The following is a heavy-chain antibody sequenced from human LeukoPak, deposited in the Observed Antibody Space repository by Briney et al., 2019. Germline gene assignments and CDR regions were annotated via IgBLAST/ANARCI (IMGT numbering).Heavy chain of an antibody. Sequence: AGGSLRLSCAASGFTFSSHALSWVRQAPGKGLEWVSSLSGSGYNTYYADSVKGRFTISRDNSKNTVYLQMNSLRAEDTAVYYCAKDTYGTVTTPIDYWGQGTLVTVSS. CDR3: AKDTYGTVTTPIDY. CDR2: LSGSGYNT. J-gene: IGHJ4*02. CDR1: GFTFSSHA. V-gene: IGHV3-23*01. D-gene: IGHD4-17*01.